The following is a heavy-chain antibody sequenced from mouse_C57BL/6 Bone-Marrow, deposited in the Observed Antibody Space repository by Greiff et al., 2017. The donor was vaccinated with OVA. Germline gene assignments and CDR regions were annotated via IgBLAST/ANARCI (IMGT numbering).Heavy chain of an antibody. Sequence: EVMLVESGGDLVKPGGSLKLSCAASGFTFSSYGMSWVRQTPDKRLEWVATISSGGSYTYYPDSVKGRFTISRDNAKNTLYLQMSSLKSEDTAMYYCARSILYYAMDYWGQGTSVTVSS. CDR3: ARSILYYAMDY. J-gene: IGHJ4*01. V-gene: IGHV5-6*01. CDR1: GFTFSSYG. CDR2: ISSGGSYT.